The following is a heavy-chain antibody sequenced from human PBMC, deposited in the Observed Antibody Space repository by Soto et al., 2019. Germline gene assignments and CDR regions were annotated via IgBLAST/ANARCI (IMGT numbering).Heavy chain of an antibody. CDR3: ARDRTAGIAAAGTFDY. V-gene: IGHV3-33*01. D-gene: IGHD6-13*01. CDR1: GFTFSSYG. J-gene: IGHJ4*02. Sequence: QVPLVESGGGVVQPGRSLRLSCAASGFTFSSYGMHWVRQAPGKGLEWVAVIWYDGSNKYYADSVKGRFTISRDNSKNTLYLQMNSLRAEDTAVYYCARDRTAGIAAAGTFDYWGQGTLVTVSS. CDR2: IWYDGSNK.